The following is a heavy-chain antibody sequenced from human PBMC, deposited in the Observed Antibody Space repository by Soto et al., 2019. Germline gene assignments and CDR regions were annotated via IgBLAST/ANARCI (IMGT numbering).Heavy chain of an antibody. Sequence: GGSMRLSSAASGLTFSNAWMNWVRQDTGKGLEWVGRIKSKTDGGTTDYAAPVKGRFTISRDDSKNTLYLQMNSLKTEDTAVYYCTTDRGDGGNLRYYFQHWGQGTLVTVSS. V-gene: IGHV3-15*07. CDR1: GLTFSNAW. CDR2: IKSKTDGGTT. J-gene: IGHJ1*01. CDR3: TTDRGDGGNLRYYFQH. D-gene: IGHD2-21*02.